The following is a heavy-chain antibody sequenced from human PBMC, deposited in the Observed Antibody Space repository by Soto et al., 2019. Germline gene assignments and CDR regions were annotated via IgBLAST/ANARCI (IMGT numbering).Heavy chain of an antibody. CDR3: SRSLDS. CDR2: INPDGSGK. V-gene: IGHV3-7*01. J-gene: IGHJ4*02. CDR1: GFTFSSFW. Sequence: LRLSCAASGFTFSSFWMDWVRQAPGKGLEWVANINPDGSGKHYVDSVKGRFTISRDNAKNSLYLQMSSLTAEDSALYYCSRSLDSWGQGTRVTVSS.